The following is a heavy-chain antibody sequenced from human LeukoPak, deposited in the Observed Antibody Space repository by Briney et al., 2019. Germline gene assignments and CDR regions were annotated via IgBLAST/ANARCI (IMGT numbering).Heavy chain of an antibody. CDR1: GGSISSGDYY. CDR2: IYYSGST. V-gene: IGHV4-30-4*01. Sequence: PSETLSLTCTVSGGSISSGDYYWSWIRQPPGKGLEWIGYIYYSGSTYYNPSLKSRVTISVDTSKNQFSLKLSSVTAADTAVYYCARGRLNPSWFDPWGQGTLVTVSS. J-gene: IGHJ5*02. D-gene: IGHD3-22*01. CDR3: ARGRLNPSWFDP.